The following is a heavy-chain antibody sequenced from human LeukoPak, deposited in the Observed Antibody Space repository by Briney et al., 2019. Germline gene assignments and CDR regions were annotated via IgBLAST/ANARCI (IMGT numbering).Heavy chain of an antibody. Sequence: PGRSLRLSCAASGFTFSSYGMHWVRQAPGKGLEWVAVISYDGSNKYYADSVKGRFTISRDNSKNTLYLQMNSLRAEDTAVYYCAEASGFYYYDSSGYSSWGQGTLVTVSS. CDR1: GFTFSSYG. CDR3: AEASGFYYYDSSGYSS. V-gene: IGHV3-30*18. J-gene: IGHJ4*02. D-gene: IGHD3-22*01. CDR2: ISYDGSNK.